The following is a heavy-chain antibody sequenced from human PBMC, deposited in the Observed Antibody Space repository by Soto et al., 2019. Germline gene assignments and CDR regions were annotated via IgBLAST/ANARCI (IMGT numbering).Heavy chain of an antibody. J-gene: IGHJ4*02. V-gene: IGHV3-74*01. Sequence: GGPLRLSCAASGFTFSMYWMHWVPQVPAKGPEWVSRINDDGISTNYADPVKGRFTTSRDNAKSTLYLKMNALRVEDTGVYYCTRGPRPTSTGTGAFWGQGTLVTVSS. CDR2: INDDGIST. CDR3: TRGPRPTSTGTGAF. CDR1: GFTFSMYW. D-gene: IGHD1-1*01.